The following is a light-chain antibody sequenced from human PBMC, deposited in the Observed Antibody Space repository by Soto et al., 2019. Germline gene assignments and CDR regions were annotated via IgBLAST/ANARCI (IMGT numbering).Light chain of an antibody. Sequence: IPIAPFSSPLSPSLGDRVTITFRASQTISSYLNWYQQKPGKAPKLLIYVASSLQGGVPSRFSGSGSGTDFTLTSGSLQPDDFATYYCQQSYSTPITFGQGTRLEIK. J-gene: IGKJ5*01. CDR3: QQSYSTPIT. V-gene: IGKV1-39*01. CDR1: QTISSY. CDR2: VAS.